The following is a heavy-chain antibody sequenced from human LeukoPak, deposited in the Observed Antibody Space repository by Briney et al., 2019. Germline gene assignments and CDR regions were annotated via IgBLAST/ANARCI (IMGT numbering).Heavy chain of an antibody. V-gene: IGHV1-8*03. CDR2: ISAYNGNT. CDR1: GGTFSSYA. J-gene: IGHJ4*02. Sequence: GASVKVSCKASGGTFSSYAISWVRQAPGQGLEWMGWISAYNGNTGYAQKFQGRVTITRNTSISTAYMELSSLRSEDTAVYYCARENAVAGTNFDYWGQGTLVTVSS. D-gene: IGHD6-19*01. CDR3: ARENAVAGTNFDY.